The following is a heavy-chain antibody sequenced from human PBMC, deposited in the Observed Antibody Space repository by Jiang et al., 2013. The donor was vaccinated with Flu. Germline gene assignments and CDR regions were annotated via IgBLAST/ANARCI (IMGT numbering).Heavy chain of an antibody. J-gene: IGHJ5*02. D-gene: IGHD5-18*01. CDR1: GGSISGHY. CDR2: IYYSGTT. CDR3: ARKIQGWFDT. V-gene: IGHV4-59*11. Sequence: GPGLVKPSETLSLTCTVSGGSISGHYWSWIRQPPGKGLEWIGYIYYSGTTNYNPSLKSRVIVSLDTSKNQFSLRLSSVTAADTAVYYCARKIQGWFDTWGQGTLVTVSS.